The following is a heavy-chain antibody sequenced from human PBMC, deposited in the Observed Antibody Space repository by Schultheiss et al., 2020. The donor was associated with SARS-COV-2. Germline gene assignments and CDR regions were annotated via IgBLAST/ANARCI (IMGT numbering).Heavy chain of an antibody. D-gene: IGHD2-2*01. CDR3: ARVRIVVVPAAMGYYYYGMDV. CDR1: GYTFTSYY. Sequence: GESLKISCKASGYTFTSYYMHWVRQAPGQGLEWMGIINPSGGSTSYAQKFQGRVTMTRDTSTSTVYMELSSLRSDDTAVYYCARVRIVVVPAAMGYYYYGMDVWGQGTTVTVSS. V-gene: IGHV1-46*01. CDR2: INPSGGST. J-gene: IGHJ6*02.